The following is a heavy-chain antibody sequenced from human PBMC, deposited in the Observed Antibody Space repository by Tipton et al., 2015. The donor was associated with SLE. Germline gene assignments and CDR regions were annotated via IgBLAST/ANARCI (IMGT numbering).Heavy chain of an antibody. Sequence: LRLSCTVSGGSISGSSYYWGWIRQPPGKGLEWIGSIYYSGTTYYNPSLESRVTISVDTSKNQFSLKLSSVTAADTAVYYCARYIAVAGTDYFDYWGQGTLVTVSS. CDR2: IYYSGTT. CDR3: ARYIAVAGTDYFDY. J-gene: IGHJ4*02. V-gene: IGHV4-39*07. CDR1: GGSISGSSYY. D-gene: IGHD6-19*01.